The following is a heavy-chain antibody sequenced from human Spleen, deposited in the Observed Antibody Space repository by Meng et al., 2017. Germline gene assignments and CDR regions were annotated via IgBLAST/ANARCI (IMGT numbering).Heavy chain of an antibody. Sequence: GESLKISCAASGFTFSSYNMHWVRQAPGKGLEWVSSISSSSSYIYYADSVKGRFTISRDNAKNSLYLQMNSLRAEDTAVYYCARDKGPIYYYDSSGYWGGFDYWGQGTLVTVSS. CDR3: ARDKGPIYYYDSSGYWGGFDY. V-gene: IGHV3-21*01. CDR1: GFTFSSYN. CDR2: ISSSSSYI. J-gene: IGHJ4*02. D-gene: IGHD3-22*01.